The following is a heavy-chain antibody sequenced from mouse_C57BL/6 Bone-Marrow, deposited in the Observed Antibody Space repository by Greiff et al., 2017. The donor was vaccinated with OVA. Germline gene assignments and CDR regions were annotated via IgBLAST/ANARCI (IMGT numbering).Heavy chain of an antibody. CDR2: INPYNGGT. V-gene: IGHV1-19*01. Sequence: EVQLQQSGPVLVKPGASVKMSCKASGYTFTDYYMNWVKQSHGKSLEWIGVINPYNGGTSYNQKFKGKATLTVDKSSSTAYMELNSLTSEDSAVYYCARRLTGKLAFAYWGQGTLVTVSA. D-gene: IGHD4-1*01. CDR1: GYTFTDYY. J-gene: IGHJ3*01. CDR3: ARRLTGKLAFAY.